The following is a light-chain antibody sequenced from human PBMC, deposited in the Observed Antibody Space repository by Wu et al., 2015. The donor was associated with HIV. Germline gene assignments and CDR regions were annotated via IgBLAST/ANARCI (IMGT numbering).Light chain of an antibody. CDR1: QSVNNN. J-gene: IGKJ2*03. CDR2: DAS. CDR3: QQYENWPPYS. V-gene: IGKV3-15*01. Sequence: EIVMTLSPATLSVSPGERATLSCRASQSVNNNLAWYQHKPDQAPRLLIYDASSRPSDIPDRFSGSGSGTEFTLTISSLQSEDFAVYYCQQYENWPPYSFGQGTKLEIK.